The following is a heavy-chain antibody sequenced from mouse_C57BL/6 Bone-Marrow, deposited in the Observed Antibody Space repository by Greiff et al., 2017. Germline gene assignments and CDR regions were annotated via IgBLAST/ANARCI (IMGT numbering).Heavy chain of an antibody. Sequence: QVQLKQSGPELVKPGASVKISCTASGYAFSSSWMNWVKQRPGKGLEWIGRIYPGDGDTNYNGKFKGKATLTADKSSSTAYMQLSSLTSEDSAVYFCARTDWFAYWGQGTLVTVSA. CDR1: GYAFSSSW. J-gene: IGHJ3*01. CDR3: ARTDWFAY. CDR2: IYPGDGDT. V-gene: IGHV1-82*01.